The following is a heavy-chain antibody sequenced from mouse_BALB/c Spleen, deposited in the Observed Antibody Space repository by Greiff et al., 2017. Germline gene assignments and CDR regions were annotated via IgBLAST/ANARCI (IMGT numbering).Heavy chain of an antibody. CDR3: ARRGYGISWFAY. V-gene: IGHV1-7*01. J-gene: IGHJ3*01. CDR2: INPSTGYT. CDR1: GYTFTSYW. D-gene: IGHD2-10*02. Sequence: VHLVESGAELAKPGASVKMSCKASGYTFTSYWMHWVKQRPGQGLEWIGYINPSTGYTEYNQKFKDKATLTADKSSSTAYMQLSSLTSEDSAVYYCARRGYGISWFAYWGQGTLVTVSA.